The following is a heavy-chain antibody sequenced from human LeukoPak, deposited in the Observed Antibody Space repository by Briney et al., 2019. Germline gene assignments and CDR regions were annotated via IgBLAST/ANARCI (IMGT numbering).Heavy chain of an antibody. D-gene: IGHD5-18*01. J-gene: IGHJ3*02. CDR3: TTDPWTQLWIKGDAFDI. V-gene: IGHV3-15*01. CDR2: IKSKTDGGTT. Sequence: PGGSLRLSCAASGFTFSNAWMSWVRQAPGKGLEWVGRIKSKTDGGTTDYAAPVKGRFTISRDDSKNTLYLQMNSLKTEDTAVYYCTTDPWTQLWIKGDAFDIWGQGTMVTVSS. CDR1: GFTFSNAW.